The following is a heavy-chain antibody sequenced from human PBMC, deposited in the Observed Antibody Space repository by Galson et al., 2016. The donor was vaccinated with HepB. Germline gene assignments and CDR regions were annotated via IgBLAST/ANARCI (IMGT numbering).Heavy chain of an antibody. Sequence: SETLSLTCTVSGASITSYYWSWIRQPPGKGLEWIGVMYYSGITNYNPSLKSRVTISADTSKNQFSLKLRSVTATDTAVYYCARQQVGNNWFDPWGQGTPVTVSS. CDR1: GASITSYY. J-gene: IGHJ5*02. CDR3: ARQQVGNNWFDP. CDR2: MYYSGIT. V-gene: IGHV4-59*01.